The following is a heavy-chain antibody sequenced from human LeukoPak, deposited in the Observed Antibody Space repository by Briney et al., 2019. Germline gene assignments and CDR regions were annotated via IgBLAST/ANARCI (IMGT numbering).Heavy chain of an antibody. J-gene: IGHJ4*02. CDR3: ARAKGPFDC. CDR1: GGSISSGGYY. V-gene: IGHV4-31*03. Sequence: PAQTLSLTCTVSGGSISSGGYYCSWIRQHPGKGLEWIGYIYYSGGTYYNPSLKSRVAISVDTSKNKFSLKLNSVSVADTAVYYCARAKGPFDCWGQGTLVTVSS. CDR2: IYYSGGT.